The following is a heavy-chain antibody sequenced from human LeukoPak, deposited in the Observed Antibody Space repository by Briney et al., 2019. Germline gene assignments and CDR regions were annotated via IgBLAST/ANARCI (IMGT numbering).Heavy chain of an antibody. D-gene: IGHD3-16*02. J-gene: IGHJ4*02. CDR1: GVTLSNYG. CDR3: AKRGVVVRVFLVGFHKEAYYFDS. V-gene: IGHV3-23*01. CDR2: LSGSAGGT. Sequence: GGSLRLSCGVSGVTLSNYGMSWVRQAPGKGLEWVAGLSGSAGGTNYADSVKGRFTISRDNSKNTLFLQMDRMRAEDTAVYFCAKRGVVVRVFLVGFHKEAYYFDSWGQGAQVTVSS.